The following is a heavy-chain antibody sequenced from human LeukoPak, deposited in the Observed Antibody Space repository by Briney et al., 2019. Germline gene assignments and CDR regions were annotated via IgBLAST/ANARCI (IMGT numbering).Heavy chain of an antibody. D-gene: IGHD1-26*01. Sequence: SGGSLRLSCIASGFTFSSYAMSWVRQVPGKGLEWVSVISGRSGSTNYADSVKGRFTVSRDNSKNTLYLQMNSLRVEDTAVYYCAKDRDGLWDLLPLYTFDYWGQGTLVTVSS. V-gene: IGHV3-23*01. CDR1: GFTFSSYA. CDR3: AKDRDGLWDLLPLYTFDY. J-gene: IGHJ4*02. CDR2: ISGRSGST.